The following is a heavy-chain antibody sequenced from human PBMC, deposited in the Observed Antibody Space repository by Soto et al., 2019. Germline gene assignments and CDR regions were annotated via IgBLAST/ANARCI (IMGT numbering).Heavy chain of an antibody. CDR3: AIVRGLRFLEWFHKADAFDI. CDR1: GFTFINSA. CDR2: IVVGSGHI. Sequence: ASVKVSCKASGFTFINSAIQWVRQARGQRLEWMGWIVVGSGHINYAQKIQERLSITRDMSTSTAYMEMRSLRSDDTAVYFCAIVRGLRFLEWFHKADAFDIWGQGTMVTVS. V-gene: IGHV1-58*02. J-gene: IGHJ3*02. D-gene: IGHD3-3*01.